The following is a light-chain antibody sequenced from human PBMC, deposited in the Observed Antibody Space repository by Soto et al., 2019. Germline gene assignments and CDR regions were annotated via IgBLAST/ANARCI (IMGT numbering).Light chain of an antibody. CDR3: AAWDDSLNGVV. Sequence: QSVLTQPPSASGTPGQRVTNSCSGSSSNIGGNIVNWYQQLPGTAPKLLIFGNDQRPSWVPDRFSGSKSGTSASLAISGLQSEDEANYYCAAWDDSLNGVVFGGGTKLTVL. CDR1: SSNIGGNI. CDR2: GND. J-gene: IGLJ2*01. V-gene: IGLV1-44*01.